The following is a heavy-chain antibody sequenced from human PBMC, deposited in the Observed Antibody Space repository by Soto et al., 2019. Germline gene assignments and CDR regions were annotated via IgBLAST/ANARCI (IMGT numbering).Heavy chain of an antibody. CDR1: GYSFTSYL. D-gene: IGHD3-22*01. V-gene: IGHV5-10-1*01. CDR2: IDPSDSYT. CDR3: ASPLPYYYDSSGYYGYYYGMDV. J-gene: IGHJ6*02. Sequence: GDSLKISCKGSGYSFTSYLISWVRQMPGKGLEWMGRIDPSDSYTNYSPSFQGHVTISADKSISTAYLQWSSLKASDTAMYYCASPLPYYYDSSGYYGYYYGMDVWGQGTTVTVSS.